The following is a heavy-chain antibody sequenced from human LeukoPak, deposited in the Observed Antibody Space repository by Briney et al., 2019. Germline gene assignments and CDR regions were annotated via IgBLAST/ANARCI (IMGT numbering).Heavy chain of an antibody. Sequence: PGGSLRLSCAASGFTFSSYAMHWVRQAPGKGLEWVAVISYDGSNKYYADSVKGRFTISRDNSKNTLYLQMNSLRAEDTAVYYCARGGDWTSNNLRPNDYWGQGTLVTVSS. CDR2: ISYDGSNK. D-gene: IGHD1-1*01. CDR3: ARGGDWTSNNLRPNDY. CDR1: GFTFSSYA. J-gene: IGHJ4*02. V-gene: IGHV3-30-3*01.